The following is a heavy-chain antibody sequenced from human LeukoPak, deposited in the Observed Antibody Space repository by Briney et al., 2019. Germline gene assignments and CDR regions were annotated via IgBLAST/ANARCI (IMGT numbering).Heavy chain of an antibody. CDR2: IIPIFGTA. Sequence: GASVKVSCKASGGTFSSYAISWVRQAPGQGLEWMGGIIPIFGTANYAQKFQGRVTITTDESTSTACMELSSLRSEDTAVYYCARGHDSSGSYFDYWGQGTLVTVSS. CDR1: GGTFSSYA. CDR3: ARGHDSSGSYFDY. V-gene: IGHV1-69*05. D-gene: IGHD3-22*01. J-gene: IGHJ4*02.